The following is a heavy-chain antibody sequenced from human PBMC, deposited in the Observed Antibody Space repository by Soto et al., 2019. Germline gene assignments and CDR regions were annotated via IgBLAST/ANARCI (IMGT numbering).Heavy chain of an antibody. CDR3: ASGHDAYKVRY. J-gene: IGHJ4*02. V-gene: IGHV4-31*03. CDR1: GGSISSGGTGSY. CDR2: IYYTGNT. Sequence: QVQLQESGPGLVKPSQTLSLTCTVSGGSISSGGTGSYWTWIRQLPGKGLEWIGYIYYTGNTYYNPAVKGGRTRSIDTAENQLSLRRTSVTAAGTAVYFCASGHDAYKVRYWGQGTLVTVSS. D-gene: IGHD1-1*01.